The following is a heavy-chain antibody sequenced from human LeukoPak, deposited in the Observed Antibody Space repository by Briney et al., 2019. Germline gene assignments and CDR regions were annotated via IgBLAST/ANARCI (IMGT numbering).Heavy chain of an antibody. V-gene: IGHV1-2*02. CDR2: IHPNSGGT. D-gene: IGHD3-22*01. CDR3: ARDYYDSRGFGAFDI. J-gene: IGHJ3*02. Sequence: ASVKVSCKASGYTFSAHYMHWVRQAPGQGLEWMGWIHPNSGGTNYAQKFQGRVTMTRDTSISIVYMELSRLRSDDTAVYYCARDYYDSRGFGAFDIWGQGTMVTVSS. CDR1: GYTFSAHY.